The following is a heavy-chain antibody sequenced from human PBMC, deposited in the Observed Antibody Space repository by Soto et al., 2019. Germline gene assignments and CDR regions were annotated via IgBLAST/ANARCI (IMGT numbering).Heavy chain of an antibody. V-gene: IGHV3-66*01. CDR2: IYSGGST. D-gene: IGHD2-2*01. Sequence: PGGSLRLSCAASGFTFRSYSMSWVRQAPGKGLEWVSVIYSGGSTYYADSVKGRFTISRDNSKNTLYLQMNSLRAEDTAVYYCARGSGGCSSTSCFYYYYMDVSGKGTTVTVSS. J-gene: IGHJ6*03. CDR3: ARGSGGCSSTSCFYYYYMDV. CDR1: GFTFRSYS.